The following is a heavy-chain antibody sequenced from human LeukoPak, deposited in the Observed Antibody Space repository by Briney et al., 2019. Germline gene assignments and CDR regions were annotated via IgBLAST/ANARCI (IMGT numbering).Heavy chain of an antibody. CDR3: ARDRQDYGDAFDI. CDR2: IIPIFGTP. V-gene: IGHV1-69*01. J-gene: IGHJ3*02. Sequence: GASVKVSCKASGGTFSSYAISWVRQAPGHGLEWRGGIIPIFGTPNYGQKFQGRVTITADESTSTAYMELRSLRSDDTAVYYCARDRQDYGDAFDIWGQGTMVTVSS. CDR1: GGTFSSYA. D-gene: IGHD4-17*01.